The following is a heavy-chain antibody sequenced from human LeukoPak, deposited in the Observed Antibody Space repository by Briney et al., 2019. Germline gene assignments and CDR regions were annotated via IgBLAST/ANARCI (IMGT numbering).Heavy chain of an antibody. CDR3: ARDRSSGWYGASAFDI. J-gene: IGHJ3*02. V-gene: IGHV7-4-1*02. CDR1: GYIFIGYY. D-gene: IGHD6-19*01. Sequence: ASVKVSCQASGYIFIGYYIHWVRQAPGQGLEWMGWINTNTGNPTYAQGFTGRFVFSLDTAVSTAYLQISRLKDEDTDVYYCARDRSSGWYGASAFDIWGQGTMVTVSS. CDR2: INTNTGNP.